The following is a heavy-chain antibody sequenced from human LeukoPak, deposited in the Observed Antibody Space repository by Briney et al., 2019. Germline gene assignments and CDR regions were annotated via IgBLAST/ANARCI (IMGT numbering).Heavy chain of an antibody. CDR2: IIPILGIA. V-gene: IGHV1-69*04. Sequence: GASVKVSCKASGGTFSSYAISWVRQAPGQGLEWMGRIIPILGIANYAQKFQGRVTITADKSTSTAYMELSSLRSEDTAVYYCARGVIAVAHGDNWFDPWGQGTLVTVSS. J-gene: IGHJ5*02. CDR1: GGTFSSYA. CDR3: ARGVIAVAHGDNWFDP. D-gene: IGHD6-19*01.